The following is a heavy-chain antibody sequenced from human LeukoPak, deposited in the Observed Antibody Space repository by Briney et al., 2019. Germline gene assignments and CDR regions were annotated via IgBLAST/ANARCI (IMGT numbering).Heavy chain of an antibody. CDR1: QFTFSDYY. CDR2: ISTSGGTI. Sequence: GGSLRLSCAASQFTFSDYYMSWIRQAPGKGLEWVSYISTSGGTIYYGDSVKGRFTISRDNAKNSLYLQMSSLQVEDTAVYYCARFLYYYDSSPLDYWGQGTLVTVSS. CDR3: ARFLYYYDSSPLDY. D-gene: IGHD3-22*01. J-gene: IGHJ4*02. V-gene: IGHV3-11*01.